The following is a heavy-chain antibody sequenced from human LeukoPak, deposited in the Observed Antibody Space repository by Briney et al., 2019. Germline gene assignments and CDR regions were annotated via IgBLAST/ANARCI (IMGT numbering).Heavy chain of an antibody. D-gene: IGHD3-3*01. CDR1: GFTFSSYS. V-gene: IGHV3-21*01. CDR3: AKVATRFLEWSSGDY. CDR2: ISSSSSYI. J-gene: IGHJ4*02. Sequence: NPGGSLRLSCAASGFTFSSYSMNWVRQAPGKGLEWVSSISSSSSYIYYADSVKGRFTISRDNAKNSLYLQMNSLRAEDTAVYYCAKVATRFLEWSSGDYWGQGTLVTVSS.